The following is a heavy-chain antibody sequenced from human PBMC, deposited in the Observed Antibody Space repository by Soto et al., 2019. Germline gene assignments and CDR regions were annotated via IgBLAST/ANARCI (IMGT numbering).Heavy chain of an antibody. CDR3: ARGAVASFDI. CDR2: IKPDGSEK. Sequence: EVQLVESGGGLVQPGGSLRLSCAASAFTFADYWMGWVRQAPGKGLEWVATIKPDGSEKIYVDSVRGRFTISRDNSKNSLYLQMNSLRAEDTAVFYCARGAVASFDIWGQGTKVTVSS. V-gene: IGHV3-7*01. CDR1: AFTFADYW. J-gene: IGHJ3*02.